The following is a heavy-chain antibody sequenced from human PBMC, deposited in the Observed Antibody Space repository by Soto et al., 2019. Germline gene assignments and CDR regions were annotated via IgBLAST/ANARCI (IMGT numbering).Heavy chain of an antibody. V-gene: IGHV1-18*01. D-gene: IGHD1-26*01. J-gene: IGHJ4*02. CDR3: ARDAAVGLFDY. CDR1: GYTFSSYG. Sequence: ASVKVSCKASGYTFSSYGISWVRQAPGQGLEWMGWINPYNGNTKYAQKLQGRVTMTTDTSTSTAYMELRSLRSDDTAVYYCARDAAVGLFDYWGQGTLVTVSS. CDR2: INPYNGNT.